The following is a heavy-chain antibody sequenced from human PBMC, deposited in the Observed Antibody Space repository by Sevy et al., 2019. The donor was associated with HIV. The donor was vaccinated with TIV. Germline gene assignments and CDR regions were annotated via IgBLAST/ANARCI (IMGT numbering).Heavy chain of an antibody. D-gene: IGHD6-13*01. J-gene: IGHJ4*02. CDR3: ARDPEYSNKRSHFDF. Sequence: GGSLRLSCAASGFTFSTYSMNWVRQAPGKGLEWVSSISSSSSYIYYADSLKGRFTISRDNAKNSLYLQMNSLRAEDTAVYYCARDPEYSNKRSHFDFWGQGTLVTVSS. CDR1: GFTFSTYS. V-gene: IGHV3-21*01. CDR2: ISSSSSYI.